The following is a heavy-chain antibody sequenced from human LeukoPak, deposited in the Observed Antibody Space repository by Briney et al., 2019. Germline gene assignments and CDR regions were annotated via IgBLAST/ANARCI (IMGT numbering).Heavy chain of an antibody. CDR3: ARVGDRAIVATIGAFDY. J-gene: IGHJ4*02. CDR1: GYTFTGYY. V-gene: IGHV1-2*02. CDR2: INPNSGGT. D-gene: IGHD5-12*01. Sequence: ASVKVSCKASGYTFTGYYMHWVRQAPGQGLEWMGWINPNSGGTNYAQKFQGRVTMTRDTSISTAYMELSRLRSDDTAVYYCARVGDRAIVATIGAFDYWGQGTLVTVSS.